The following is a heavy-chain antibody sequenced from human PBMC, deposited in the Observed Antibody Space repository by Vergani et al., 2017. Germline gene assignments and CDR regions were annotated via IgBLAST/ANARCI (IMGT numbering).Heavy chain of an antibody. V-gene: IGHV2-70*04. CDR1: GFSLSTSGMR. CDR2: IDWDDDK. J-gene: IGHJ6*02. CDR3: TRIPDYNYGMYV. Sequence: QVTLKESGPALVKPTQTLTLTCIFSGFSLSTSGMRVSWIRQPPGKALEWLARIDWDDDKLYSTSLQTRLTISKETSKNQVVLTMTNMDPVDTATYYCTRIPDYNYGMYVWGQGTTVTVSS.